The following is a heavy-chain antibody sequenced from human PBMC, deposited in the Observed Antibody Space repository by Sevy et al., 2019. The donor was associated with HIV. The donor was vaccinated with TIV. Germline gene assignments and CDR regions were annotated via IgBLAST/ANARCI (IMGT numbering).Heavy chain of an antibody. J-gene: IGHJ3*02. CDR1: GFTFSSYA. D-gene: IGHD3-10*01. CDR3: AKGLGMIQGALLSDDT. Sequence: GGSLRLSCAASGFTFSSYAMHWVRQAPGKGLEWVAVISYDGSNKYYADSVKGRFTISRDNSKNTVYLQMNSLRPEDTAFYYCAKGLGMIQGALLSDDTWGQGTMVTVSS. V-gene: IGHV3-30*04. CDR2: ISYDGSNK.